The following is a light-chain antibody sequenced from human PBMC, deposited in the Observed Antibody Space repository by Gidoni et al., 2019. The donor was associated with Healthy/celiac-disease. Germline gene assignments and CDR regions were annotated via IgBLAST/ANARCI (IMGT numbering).Light chain of an antibody. V-gene: IGKV4-1*01. CDR1: QSVLYSSNNKNY. Sequence: GSLGERATINCKSSQSVLYSSNNKNYLAWYQQKPGQPPKLLMYWASTRESGVPDRFSGSGSGTDFTLTISSLQAEDVAVYYCQQYYSTPWTFGQGTKVEIK. CDR3: QQYYSTPWT. J-gene: IGKJ1*01. CDR2: WAS.